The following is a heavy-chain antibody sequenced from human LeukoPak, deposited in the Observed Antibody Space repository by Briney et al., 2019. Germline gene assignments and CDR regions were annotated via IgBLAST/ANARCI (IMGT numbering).Heavy chain of an antibody. Sequence: KSSETLSLTCTVSGGSISSSSYYWGWIRQPPWKGLEWIGSIYYSGSTYYNPSLKRRHTISVDTSKNQFSLKLSSVTAADTAVYYCARGIAAAGPFPSDYWGQGTLVTVSS. J-gene: IGHJ4*02. CDR2: IYYSGST. CDR3: ARGIAAAGPFPSDY. CDR1: GGSISSSSYY. D-gene: IGHD6-13*01. V-gene: IGHV4-39*01.